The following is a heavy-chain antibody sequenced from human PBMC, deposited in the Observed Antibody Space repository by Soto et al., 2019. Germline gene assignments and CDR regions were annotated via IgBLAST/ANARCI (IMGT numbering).Heavy chain of an antibody. CDR3: ARSQPSHNWFDP. Sequence: QVQLVQSGAEVKKPGSSVKVSCKASGGTFSSYAISWVRQAPGQGLEWMGGIIPIFGTANYAQKFQGRVTIXAXXSTSTAYMELSSLRSEDPAVYYCARSQPSHNWFDPWGQGTLVTVSS. D-gene: IGHD6-13*01. V-gene: IGHV1-69*12. CDR1: GGTFSSYA. J-gene: IGHJ5*02. CDR2: IIPIFGTA.